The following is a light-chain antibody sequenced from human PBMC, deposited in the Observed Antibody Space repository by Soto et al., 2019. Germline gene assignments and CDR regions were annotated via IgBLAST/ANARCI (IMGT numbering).Light chain of an antibody. Sequence: DIVMTQSPLSLPVTPGEPASISCRSSQSLLHRNGYNYLDWYLQKPGQSPQLLIYLGSNRASGVPDRFSGSASGTDFTLRISRVEAEDVGIYYCMQALQTPTFGQGTRLDIK. CDR2: LGS. CDR1: QSLLHRNGYNY. V-gene: IGKV2-28*01. CDR3: MQALQTPT. J-gene: IGKJ5*01.